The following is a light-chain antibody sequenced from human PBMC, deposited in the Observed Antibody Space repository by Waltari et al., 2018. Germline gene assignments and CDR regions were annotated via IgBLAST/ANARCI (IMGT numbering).Light chain of an antibody. Sequence: QTVVTQEPSFSVSPGGTDTLTCGLSSVSVSTSYYPSWYQQTPGQAPRTLIYSTNTRSSGVPDRFSGSILGNKAALTITGAQADDESDYYCVLYMGSGIHWVFGGGTKLTVL. CDR2: STN. CDR1: SVSVSTSYY. V-gene: IGLV8-61*01. J-gene: IGLJ3*02. CDR3: VLYMGSGIHWV.